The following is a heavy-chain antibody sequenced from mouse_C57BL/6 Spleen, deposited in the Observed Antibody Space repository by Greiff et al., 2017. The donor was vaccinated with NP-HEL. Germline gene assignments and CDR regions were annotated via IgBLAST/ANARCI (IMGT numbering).Heavy chain of an antibody. Sequence: QVQLQQPGAELVKPGASVKMSCKASGYTFTSYWITWVKQRPGQGLEWIGDIYPGSGSTNYNEKFKSQATLTVDTSSSTAYMQLSSLTSEDSAVYYCARRDYYGSSEAWFAYWGQGTLVTVSA. D-gene: IGHD1-1*01. J-gene: IGHJ3*01. V-gene: IGHV1-55*01. CDR2: IYPGSGST. CDR3: ARRDYYGSSEAWFAY. CDR1: GYTFTSYW.